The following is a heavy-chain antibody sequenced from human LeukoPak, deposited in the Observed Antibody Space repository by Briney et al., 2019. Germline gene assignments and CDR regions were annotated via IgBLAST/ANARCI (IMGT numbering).Heavy chain of an antibody. V-gene: IGHV6-1*01. Sequence: SQTLSLTCAISGDSVSRNNVAWNWIRQSPSRGLEGLGRTYYRSKWYNDYARSVKSRTAVRPDTSNNQLSMHLNPVTPEDTAVYYCVRDVLWLVDYWGQGTLVTVSS. D-gene: IGHD6-19*01. J-gene: IGHJ4*02. CDR1: GDSVSRNNVA. CDR2: TYYRSKWYN. CDR3: VRDVLWLVDY.